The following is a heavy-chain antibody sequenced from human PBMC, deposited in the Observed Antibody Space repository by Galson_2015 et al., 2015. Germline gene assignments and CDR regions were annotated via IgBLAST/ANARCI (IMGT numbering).Heavy chain of an antibody. Sequence: SLRLSCAASGFTFSSYAMSWVRQAPGKGLEWVSAISGSGGSTYYADSVKGRFTISRDNSKNTLYLQMNSLRAEDTAVYYCAKVLILTGYYFYFDYWGQGTLVTVSS. J-gene: IGHJ4*02. V-gene: IGHV3-23*01. D-gene: IGHD3-9*01. CDR1: GFTFSSYA. CDR3: AKVLILTGYYFYFDY. CDR2: ISGSGGST.